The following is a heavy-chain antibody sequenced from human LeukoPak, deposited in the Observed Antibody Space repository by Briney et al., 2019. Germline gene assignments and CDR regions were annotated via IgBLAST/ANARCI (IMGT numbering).Heavy chain of an antibody. J-gene: IGHJ4*02. CDR3: ARDWGSDEAIDY. V-gene: IGHV3-33*08. CDR2: IWHDGRNK. CDR1: GFTFSSFE. Sequence: GGSLRLSCAASGFTFSSFEINWVRQAPGKGLEWVAVIWHDGRNKYYADSVKGRFTISRDNSKNTVLLQMNSLRAEDTAIYYCARDWGSDEAIDYWGQGTLVTVSS. D-gene: IGHD2-21*02.